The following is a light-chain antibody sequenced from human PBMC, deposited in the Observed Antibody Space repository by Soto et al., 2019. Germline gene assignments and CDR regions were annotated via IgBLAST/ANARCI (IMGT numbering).Light chain of an antibody. CDR3: QLRSMRLLT. CDR2: AAS. J-gene: IGKJ4*01. Sequence: IQAAESRSALEVSVRDRVTHTYRASQDISDYLNWYQQKPGKAPSLLIYAASSLQSGVPSRFSASGSGTDFTLTITSLHSEDGAADDPQLRSMRLLTLGGGTKVDIK. V-gene: IGKV1-39*01. CDR1: QDISDY.